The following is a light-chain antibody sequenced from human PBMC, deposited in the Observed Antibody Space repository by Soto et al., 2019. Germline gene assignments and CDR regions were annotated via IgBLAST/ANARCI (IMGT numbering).Light chain of an antibody. CDR2: AAS. J-gene: IGKJ3*01. CDR3: QQSYSTPFS. CDR1: QSISSF. V-gene: IGKV1-39*01. Sequence: IQMTQSPSSLSASVGDRVTITCRASQSISSFLNWYQQKPGKAPNLLIYAASSLQSGVPSRFSGNGSGTDFTLTINSLQPEDFATYYCQQSYSTPFSFGPGTKVD.